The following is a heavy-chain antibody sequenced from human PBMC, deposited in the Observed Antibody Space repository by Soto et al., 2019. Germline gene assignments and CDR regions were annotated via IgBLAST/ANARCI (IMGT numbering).Heavy chain of an antibody. CDR3: ATRPYSERYFGVFDY. V-gene: IGHV4-4*08. CDR2: VHNTGAT. Sequence: ASETLSLTCTVSGDSIGSFYWSWIRQPPGKGLEWIGYVHNTGATNYNPSLKSRVTISADTSKNQFSLKMRSVTATDTATYYCATRPYSERYFGVFDYWGQGALVTVAS. D-gene: IGHD3-9*01. CDR1: GDSIGSFY. J-gene: IGHJ4*02.